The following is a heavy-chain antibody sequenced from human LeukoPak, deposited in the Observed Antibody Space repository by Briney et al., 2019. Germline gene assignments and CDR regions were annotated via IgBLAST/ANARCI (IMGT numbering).Heavy chain of an antibody. J-gene: IGHJ5*02. Sequence: ASVKVSCKASGGTFSSYAISWVRQAPGQGLEWMGRIIPILGIANYAQKFQGRVTITADKSTSTAYMELSSLRSEDTAVYYCAREARTLYYYESSGYYCRWFDPWGQGTLVTVSS. V-gene: IGHV1-69*04. D-gene: IGHD3-22*01. CDR1: GGTFSSYA. CDR3: AREARTLYYYESSGYYCRWFDP. CDR2: IIPILGIA.